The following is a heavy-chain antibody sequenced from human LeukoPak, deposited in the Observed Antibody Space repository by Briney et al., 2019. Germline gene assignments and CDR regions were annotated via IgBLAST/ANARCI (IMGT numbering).Heavy chain of an antibody. Sequence: GGSLRLSCAASGFTFSSYAMNWVRQAPGKGLEWVSTVTGDGGVTYYTDSVRGRFTSYRDNHKNKLYLQMHTVRTEDTAMYYCAKGRFIVGSPTFDFWGQGTLVTVSS. CDR3: AKGRFIVGSPTFDF. CDR1: GFTFSSYA. CDR2: VTGDGGVT. J-gene: IGHJ4*02. V-gene: IGHV3-23*01. D-gene: IGHD3-22*01.